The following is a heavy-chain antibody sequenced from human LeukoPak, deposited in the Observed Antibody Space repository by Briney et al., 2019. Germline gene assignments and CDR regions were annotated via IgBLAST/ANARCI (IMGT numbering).Heavy chain of an antibody. Sequence: PGGSLRLSCAASGFTFSNAWMSWVRQAPGKGLEWVGRIKSKTDGGTTDYAAPVKGRFTISRDDSKNTLYLQMNSLKTEDTAVYYCTTLTAVVVAANSSDSDAFDIWGQGTMVTVSS. CDR3: TTLTAVVVAANSSDSDAFDI. D-gene: IGHD2-15*01. V-gene: IGHV3-15*01. CDR2: IKSKTDGGTT. J-gene: IGHJ3*02. CDR1: GFTFSNAW.